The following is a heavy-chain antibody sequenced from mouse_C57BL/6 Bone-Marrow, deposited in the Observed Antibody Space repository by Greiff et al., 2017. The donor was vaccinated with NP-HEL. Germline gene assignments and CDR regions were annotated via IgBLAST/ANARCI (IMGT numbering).Heavy chain of an antibody. D-gene: IGHD2-5*01. CDR3: ARWDYSNAYWYFDV. J-gene: IGHJ1*03. V-gene: IGHV1-39*01. CDR1: GYSFPDYK. CDR2: INPNYGTT. Sequence: VQLKESGPEPVKPGASVKISCKASGYSFPDYKMNWGKQSNGKSPEWNGVINPNYGTTSYNQKFKGKATLTVDQSSSTAYMQLNSLTSEDSAVYYCARWDYSNAYWYFDVWGTGTTVTVSS.